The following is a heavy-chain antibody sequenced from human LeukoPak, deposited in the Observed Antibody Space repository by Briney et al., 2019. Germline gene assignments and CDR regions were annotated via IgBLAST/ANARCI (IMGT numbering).Heavy chain of an antibody. Sequence: PGGSLRLSCAASGFTLSNYNMNWVRQAPGKGLEGVAYISSSISTIYYAHSVEGRFTISRDNAKNSLYLQMNSLRDEETAVYYCARDLAVAGSFDYWGQGTLVTVSS. D-gene: IGHD6-19*01. J-gene: IGHJ4*02. V-gene: IGHV3-48*02. CDR2: ISSSISTI. CDR3: ARDLAVAGSFDY. CDR1: GFTLSNYN.